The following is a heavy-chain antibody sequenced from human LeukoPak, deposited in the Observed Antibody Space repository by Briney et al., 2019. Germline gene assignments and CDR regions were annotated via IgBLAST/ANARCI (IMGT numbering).Heavy chain of an antibody. CDR1: GGSISGYY. Sequence: SETLSLTCTVSGGSISGYYWTWIRQPPGKGLEWIGQIHYSGRPDYNPSLKSRVTISVDTSKNQLSLKVTSVTGADTAVYYRARFGVDYDMDVWGQGTTVTVSS. J-gene: IGHJ6*02. D-gene: IGHD3-16*01. CDR2: IHYSGRP. CDR3: ARFGVDYDMDV. V-gene: IGHV4-59*01.